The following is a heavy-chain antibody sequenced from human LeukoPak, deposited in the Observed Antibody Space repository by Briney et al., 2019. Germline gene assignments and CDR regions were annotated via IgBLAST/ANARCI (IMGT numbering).Heavy chain of an antibody. CDR3: AREAAVAGYFDY. CDR1: GGSFSGYY. Sequence: SETLSLTCAVYGGSFSGYYWSWIRQPPGKGLEWIGYIYYSGSTNYNPSLKSRVTISVDTSKNQFSLKRSSVTAADTAVYYCAREAAVAGYFDYWGQGTLVTVSS. V-gene: IGHV4-59*01. D-gene: IGHD6-19*01. J-gene: IGHJ4*02. CDR2: IYYSGST.